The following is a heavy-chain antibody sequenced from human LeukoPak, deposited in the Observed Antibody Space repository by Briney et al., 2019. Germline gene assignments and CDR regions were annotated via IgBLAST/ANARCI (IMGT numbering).Heavy chain of an antibody. Sequence: GGSLRLSCAASGFTLSDYYMSWIRQAPGKGLEWVSYISSSGSTIYYADSVKGRFTISRDNSKNTLYPQMNSLRAEDTAVYYCAKAGIAVAVGVDFDYWGQGTLVTVSS. V-gene: IGHV3-11*01. CDR1: GFTLSDYY. D-gene: IGHD6-19*01. CDR2: ISSSGSTI. J-gene: IGHJ4*02. CDR3: AKAGIAVAVGVDFDY.